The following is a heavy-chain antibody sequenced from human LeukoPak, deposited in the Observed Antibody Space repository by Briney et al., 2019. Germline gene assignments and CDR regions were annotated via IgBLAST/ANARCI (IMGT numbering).Heavy chain of an antibody. D-gene: IGHD6-13*01. CDR1: GGSISSYY. Sequence: SETLSLTCTVSGGSISSYYWGWIRQPPGKGLQWIGSVYYSGTTFYNPSLKSRVTISVDTSKNQFSLKLSSVTTADTAVYYCARVSYSSSWYYHYMDVWGKGTTVTVSS. CDR3: ARVSYSSSWYYHYMDV. J-gene: IGHJ6*03. CDR2: VYYSGTT. V-gene: IGHV4-39*07.